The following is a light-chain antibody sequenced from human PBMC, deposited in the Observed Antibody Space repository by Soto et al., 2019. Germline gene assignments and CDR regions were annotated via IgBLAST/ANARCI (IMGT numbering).Light chain of an antibody. CDR3: SSYTRSSTPSV. CDR2: EVS. V-gene: IGLV2-14*01. J-gene: IGLJ1*01. Sequence: QSALTQPASVSGSPGQSITISCTGTSSDVGGYNYVSWYQQHPGKAPKLMIYEVSNRPSGVSNRFSGSKSGNTASLTISGLQAEDEADYYCSSYTRSSTPSVFGTGTKVTVL. CDR1: SSDVGGYNY.